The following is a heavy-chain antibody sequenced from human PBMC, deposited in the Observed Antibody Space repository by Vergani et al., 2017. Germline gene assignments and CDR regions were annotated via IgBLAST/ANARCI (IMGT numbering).Heavy chain of an antibody. V-gene: IGHV4-4*02. CDR3: ARSYSSSWFSPDWFDP. Sequence: QVQLQESGPGLVKPSGTLSLTCAVSGGSISSSNWWSWVRQPPGKGLEWIGEIYHSGSTNYNPSLKSRVTISLDKSKNQFSLKLSSVTAADTAVYYCARSYSSSWFSPDWFDPWGQGTLVTVSS. J-gene: IGHJ5*02. D-gene: IGHD6-13*01. CDR1: GGSISSSNW. CDR2: IYHSGST.